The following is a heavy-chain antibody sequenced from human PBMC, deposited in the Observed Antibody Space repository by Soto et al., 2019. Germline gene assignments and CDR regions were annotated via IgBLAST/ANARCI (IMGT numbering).Heavy chain of an antibody. J-gene: IGHJ4*02. CDR3: AKDRGRYCSGGSCDLFDY. V-gene: IGHV3-30*18. CDR2: ISYDGDYK. CDR1: GFTVSSYV. D-gene: IGHD2-15*01. Sequence: QVQLVESGGGVVQPGRSLRLSCAASGFTVSSYVMHWVRQAPGKGLEWVAKISYDGDYKYYADSVKGRFTISRDNSKNTXXLQMNRLRAEDTALYYCAKDRGRYCSGGSCDLFDYWGQGIMVTVSS.